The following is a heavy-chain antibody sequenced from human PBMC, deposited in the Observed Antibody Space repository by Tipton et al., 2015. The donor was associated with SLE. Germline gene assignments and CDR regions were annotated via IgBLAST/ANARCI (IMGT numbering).Heavy chain of an antibody. J-gene: IGHJ5*01. CDR3: ARGAYDWGSYFVDS. Sequence: TLSLTCTVSGGSFSGYYWSWIRQPPGKGLEWIGYVHYNGNNHNNPSLKSRLTISLDRSKNQFSLNLRSVTATDTAVYYCARGAYDWGSYFVDSWGQGTLVSVSS. CDR1: GGSFSGYY. CDR2: VHYNGNN. V-gene: IGHV4-59*01. D-gene: IGHD7-27*01.